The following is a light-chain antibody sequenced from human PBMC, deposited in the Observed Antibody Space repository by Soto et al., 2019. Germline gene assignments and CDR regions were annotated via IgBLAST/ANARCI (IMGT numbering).Light chain of an antibody. Sequence: DIQMTQSPSFVSASLGDRVTLTCRASQYISIWLAWYQQRLGEAPRLLIFSASTLKNGVPARFSGSASGTDFTLTISALQPEDVATYYCQQGRTSPFSFGPGTKV. CDR2: SAS. V-gene: IGKV1D-12*01. CDR1: QYISIW. J-gene: IGKJ3*01. CDR3: QQGRTSPFS.